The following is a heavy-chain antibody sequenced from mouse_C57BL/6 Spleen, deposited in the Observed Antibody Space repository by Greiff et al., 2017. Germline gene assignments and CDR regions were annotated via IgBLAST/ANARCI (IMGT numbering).Heavy chain of an antibody. CDR1: GYTFTDYN. J-gene: IGHJ3*01. V-gene: IGHV1-22*01. Sequence: EVQLQQSGPELVKPGASVKMSCKASGYTFTDYNMHWVKQSHGKSLEWIGYINPNNGGTSYNQKFKGKATLTVNKASSTAYMELRSLTSEDAAVYYCASGDGYPWFAYWGQGTLVTVSA. D-gene: IGHD2-3*01. CDR3: ASGDGYPWFAY. CDR2: INPNNGGT.